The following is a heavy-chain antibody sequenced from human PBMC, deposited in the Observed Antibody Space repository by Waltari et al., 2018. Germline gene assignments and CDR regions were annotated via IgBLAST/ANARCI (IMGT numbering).Heavy chain of an antibody. J-gene: IGHJ4*02. CDR3: ARPWGSGSYWSHLLY. Sequence: QVQLQQWGAGLLKPSETLSLTCAVYGGSFSGYYWSWIRQPPGKGLEWIGEINHSGSTNYNPSLKSRVTISVDTSKNQFSLKLSSVAAADTAVYYCARPWGSGSYWSHLLYWGQGTLVTVSS. V-gene: IGHV4-34*01. CDR2: INHSGST. D-gene: IGHD3-10*01. CDR1: GGSFSGYY.